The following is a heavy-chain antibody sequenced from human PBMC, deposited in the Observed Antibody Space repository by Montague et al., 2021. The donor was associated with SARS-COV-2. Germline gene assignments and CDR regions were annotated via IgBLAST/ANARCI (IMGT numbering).Heavy chain of an antibody. CDR2: INHSGST. Sequence: SETLSLTCAVYGGSFSGYYWSWIRQPPGKGLEWIGEINHSGSTNYNPSLKSRVTISVDTSKNQFSLKLSSVTAADTAVYYCARSGCITIFGVVITPYYYGLDVWGQGTTVTVSS. D-gene: IGHD3-3*01. CDR1: GGSFSGYY. J-gene: IGHJ6*02. CDR3: ARSGCITIFGVVITPYYYGLDV. V-gene: IGHV4-34*01.